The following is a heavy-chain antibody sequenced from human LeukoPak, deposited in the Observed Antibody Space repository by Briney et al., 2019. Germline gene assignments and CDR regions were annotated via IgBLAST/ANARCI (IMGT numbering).Heavy chain of an antibody. CDR3: ARAPGIGVLGEGFDY. J-gene: IGHJ4*02. D-gene: IGHD3-16*01. CDR2: IYSGGST. V-gene: IGHV3-53*01. CDR1: GFTFSSYE. Sequence: PGGSLRLSCAASGFTFSSYEMNWVRQAPGKGLEWVSVIYSGGSTYYADSVKGRFTISRDNSKNTLYLQMNSLRAEDTAVYYCARAPGIGVLGEGFDYWGQGTLVTVSS.